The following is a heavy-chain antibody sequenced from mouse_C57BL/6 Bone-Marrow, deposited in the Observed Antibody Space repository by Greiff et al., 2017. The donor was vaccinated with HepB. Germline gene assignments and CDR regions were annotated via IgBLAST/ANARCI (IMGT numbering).Heavy chain of an antibody. V-gene: IGHV8-8*01. CDR1: GFSLSTFGMG. D-gene: IGHD2-4*01. CDR3: ARIALYYDYDGAFAY. J-gene: IGHJ3*01. CDR2: IWWDDDK. Sequence: QVTLKESGPGILQPSQTLSLTCSFSGFSLSTFGMGVGWIRQPSGKGLEWLAHIWWDDDKYYNPALKSRLTISKDTSKNQLFLKIANVDTADTATYYCARIALYYDYDGAFAYWGQGTLVTVSA.